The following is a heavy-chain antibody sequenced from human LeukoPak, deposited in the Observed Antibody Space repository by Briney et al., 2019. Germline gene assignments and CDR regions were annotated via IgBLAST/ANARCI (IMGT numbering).Heavy chain of an antibody. J-gene: IGHJ6*03. D-gene: IGHD2-2*01. CDR2: ISSSSSTI. V-gene: IGHV3-48*04. CDR3: ARVRYQLLYYYYYYMDV. Sequence: PGGSLRLSCAASGFTFSSYSMNWVRQAAGKGLEWVSYISSSSSTIYYADSVKGRFTISRDNAKNSLYLQMNSLRAEDTAVYYCARVRYQLLYYYYYYMDVWGKGTTVTVSS. CDR1: GFTFSSYS.